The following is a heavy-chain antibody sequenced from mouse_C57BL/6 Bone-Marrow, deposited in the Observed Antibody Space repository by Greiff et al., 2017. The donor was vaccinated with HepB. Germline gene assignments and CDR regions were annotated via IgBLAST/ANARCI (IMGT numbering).Heavy chain of an antibody. CDR1: GFNIKDDY. CDR3: TFYGNYPYFDY. V-gene: IGHV14-4*01. D-gene: IGHD2-1*01. J-gene: IGHJ2*01. Sequence: VQLQQSGAELVRPGASVKLSCTASGFNIKDDYMHWVKQRPEQGLEWIGWIDPENGDTEYASKFQGKATIPADTSSNTDYLQLSSLTSEDTAVYYCTFYGNYPYFDYWGQGTTLTVSS. CDR2: IDPENGDT.